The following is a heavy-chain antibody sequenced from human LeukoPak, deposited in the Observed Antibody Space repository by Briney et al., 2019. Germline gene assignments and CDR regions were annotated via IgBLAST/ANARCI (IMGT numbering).Heavy chain of an antibody. D-gene: IGHD6-13*01. CDR3: AKDTTYSSSLLIDY. CDR1: GYTFTSYG. V-gene: IGHV1-18*01. CDR2: ISAYNGNT. Sequence: ASVKVSCKASGYTFTSYGISWVRQAPGQGLEWMGWISAYNGNTNYAQKLQGRVTMTTDTSTSTAYMELRSLRSDDTALYYCAKDTTYSSSLLIDYWGQGTLVTVSS. J-gene: IGHJ4*02.